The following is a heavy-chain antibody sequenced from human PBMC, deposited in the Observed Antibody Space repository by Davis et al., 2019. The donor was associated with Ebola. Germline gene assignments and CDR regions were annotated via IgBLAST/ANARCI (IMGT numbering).Heavy chain of an antibody. CDR2: MTGNGDNT. CDR1: GFTFKSYA. V-gene: IGHV3-64D*06. D-gene: IGHD6-19*01. CDR3: AKVRSGWYLSPNFDF. Sequence: GESLKISCLASGFTFKSYAMHWVRQAPGKGLEYVAGMTGNGDNTYHSDSVKGRFSISRDNSKNTLFLQMRSLRAEDTAVYFCAKVRSGWYLSPNFDFGGQGTLVTVSS. J-gene: IGHJ4*02.